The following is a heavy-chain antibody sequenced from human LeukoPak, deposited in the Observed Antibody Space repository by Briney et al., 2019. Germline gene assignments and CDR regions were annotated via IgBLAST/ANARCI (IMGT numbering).Heavy chain of an antibody. Sequence: GGTLRLSCAASGFTFRNTWMAWVRQAAGKGLEWVANINQDASTKHYVDSVKGRFTISRDNAKNSLYLQMNSLRADDTAIYYCARDQSGSLDYWGQGTLVTVSA. J-gene: IGHJ4*02. CDR1: GFTFRNTW. CDR2: INQDASTK. V-gene: IGHV3-7*01. D-gene: IGHD1-26*01. CDR3: ARDQSGSLDY.